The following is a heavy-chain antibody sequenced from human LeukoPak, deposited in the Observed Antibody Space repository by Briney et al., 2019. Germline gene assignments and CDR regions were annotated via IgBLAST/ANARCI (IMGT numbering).Heavy chain of an antibody. CDR3: ARGDFLDSLHGEVYY. CDR1: GFTFSSYA. J-gene: IGHJ4*02. V-gene: IGHV3-30-3*01. CDR2: ISYDGSNK. D-gene: IGHD4-17*01. Sequence: GGSLRLSCAASGFTFSSYAMSWVRQAPGKGLEWVAVISYDGSNKYYADSVKGRFTISRDNSKNTLYLQMNSLRAEDTAVYYCARGDFLDSLHGEVYYWGQGTLVTVSS.